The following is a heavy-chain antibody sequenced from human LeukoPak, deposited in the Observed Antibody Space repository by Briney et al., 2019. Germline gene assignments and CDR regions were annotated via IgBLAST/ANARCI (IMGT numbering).Heavy chain of an antibody. V-gene: IGHV4-59*08. J-gene: IGHJ4*02. CDR2: ISSSGST. CDR3: ARRNYGDYDHYFDY. D-gene: IGHD4-17*01. CDR1: GGSISSYY. Sequence: PSETLSLTCTVSGGSISSYYWTWIRQPPGKGLEWIGYISSSGSTNYNPSLKSRVTTSIDTSRNQFSLKLTSVTAADTAVYYCARRNYGDYDHYFDYWGQGTLVTVSS.